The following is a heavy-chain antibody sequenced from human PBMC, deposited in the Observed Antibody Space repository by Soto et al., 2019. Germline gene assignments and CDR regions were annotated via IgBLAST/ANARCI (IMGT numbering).Heavy chain of an antibody. J-gene: IGHJ5*02. Sequence: EVQLLDSGGGLVQPGGSLRLSCAASGFTFSSSAMSWVRQAPGKWLEWVSAVSGSGGTTYYADSVRGRFTISRDNSKNTLYLQMNSLRAEDTAIYFCARCTVDTIVTSGWCHYLDPWGQGTLVTVSS. CDR2: VSGSGGTT. CDR3: ARCTVDTIVTSGWCHYLDP. D-gene: IGHD6-19*01. CDR1: GFTFSSSA. V-gene: IGHV3-23*01.